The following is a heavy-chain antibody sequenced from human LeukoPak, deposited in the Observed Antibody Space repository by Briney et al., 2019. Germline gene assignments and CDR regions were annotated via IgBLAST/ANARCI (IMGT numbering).Heavy chain of an antibody. CDR3: ARRRDGYNYVGTDY. J-gene: IGHJ4*02. Sequence: GESLKISCKGSGYSFTSYWIGWVRPMPGKGLEWMGIIYPGDSDTTYSPSFRGQVTISADKFISTVYLQWTSLKASDTAMYYCARRRDGYNYVGTDYWGQGTLVTVSS. CDR2: IYPGDSDT. D-gene: IGHD5-24*01. V-gene: IGHV5-51*01. CDR1: GYSFTSYW.